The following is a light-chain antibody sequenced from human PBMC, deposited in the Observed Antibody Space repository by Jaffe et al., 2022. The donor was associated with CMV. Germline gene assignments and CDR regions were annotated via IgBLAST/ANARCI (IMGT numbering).Light chain of an antibody. CDR2: ENN. CDR1: SSNIGSHY. J-gene: IGLJ3*02. CDR3: GTWDTSPSAGWV. Sequence: QSVLTQPPSVSAAPGQKVTISCSGSSSNIGSHYVSWYQHLPGTAPKLLIYENNKRPSGIRDRFSGSKSGTSATLGITGLQTGDEAYYYCGTWDTSPSAGWVFGGGTKLTVL. V-gene: IGLV1-51*02.